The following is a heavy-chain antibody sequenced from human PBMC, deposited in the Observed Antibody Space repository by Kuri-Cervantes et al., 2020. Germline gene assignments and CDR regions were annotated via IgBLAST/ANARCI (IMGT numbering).Heavy chain of an antibody. CDR1: GFTVSNY. CDR2: VYSDGST. D-gene: IGHD2-8*02. CDR3: ARGLLVVYAIDH. Sequence: GESLKISCAVSGFTVSNYMTWVRQAPGKGLEWVSVVYSDGSTYYADSVKGRFTISRDNAKNSLYLQMNSLRAEDTAVYYCARGLLVVYAIDHWGQGTLVTVSS. J-gene: IGHJ4*02. V-gene: IGHV3-66*01.